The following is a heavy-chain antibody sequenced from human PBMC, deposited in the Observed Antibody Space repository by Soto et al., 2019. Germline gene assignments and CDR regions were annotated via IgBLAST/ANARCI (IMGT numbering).Heavy chain of an antibody. V-gene: IGHV4-59*12. CDR3: ASCLNSAGSCLRFLR. J-gene: IGHJ1*01. D-gene: IGHD2-15*01. CDR2: VFDSGST. CDR1: GGSMSGYH. Sequence: QVQLQESGPGLVKPSETLSLTCTVYGGSMSGYHWTWIRQSPGKELEFIGSVFDSGSTKSNPSLRSRGAISIDAANSQFSLTLSSVTAADTAVYYCASCLNSAGSCLRFLRWGQGTLVSVSS.